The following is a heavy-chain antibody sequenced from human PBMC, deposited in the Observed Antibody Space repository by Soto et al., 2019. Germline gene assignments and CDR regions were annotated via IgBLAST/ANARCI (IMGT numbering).Heavy chain of an antibody. J-gene: IGHJ4*02. CDR3: ARGGPSINGTTWGY. Sequence: QVQLVESGGGVVQPGRSLRLSCAASGFTFSSYAMHWVRQAPGKGLEWVAVISYDGSNKYYADSVKGRFTISRDNSKNKLYLQMHSLRAADTDVCYWARGGPSINGTTWGYWGQGTMVTVSS. CDR2: ISYDGSNK. V-gene: IGHV3-30-3*01. CDR1: GFTFSSYA. D-gene: IGHD1-7*01.